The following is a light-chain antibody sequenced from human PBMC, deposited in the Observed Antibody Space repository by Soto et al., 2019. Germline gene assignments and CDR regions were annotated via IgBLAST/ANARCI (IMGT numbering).Light chain of an antibody. CDR1: QSVSTN. V-gene: IGKV3-15*01. CDR3: QQYNNWPRT. CDR2: AAS. Sequence: RVMTQSPATLSVSPGERVTLSCRASQSVSTNLAWYQQRPGQAPSLLIYAASSRATGVPARFSGSGSGTEFTLTISSLQSEDFAVYYCQQYNNWPRTFGQGTKVDIK. J-gene: IGKJ1*01.